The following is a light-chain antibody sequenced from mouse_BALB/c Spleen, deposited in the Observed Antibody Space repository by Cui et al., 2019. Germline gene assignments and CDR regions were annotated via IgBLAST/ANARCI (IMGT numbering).Light chain of an antibody. CDR2: GTP. Sequence: QILLTQPPATMSASPGEKVTMTGSASTSVSYIHWYNQKPGFSLKPWIYGTPTLASGCSPPFCGSVDETSYSLIISTVEGVNAANYYCDQRSSSPRTFGGGTKLEIK. V-gene: IGKV4-69*01. CDR3: DQRSSSPRT. CDR1: TSVSY. J-gene: IGKJ1*01.